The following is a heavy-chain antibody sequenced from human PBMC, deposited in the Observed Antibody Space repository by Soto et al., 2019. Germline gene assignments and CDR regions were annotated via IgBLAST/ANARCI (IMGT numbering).Heavy chain of an antibody. V-gene: IGHV1-69*01. CDR3: ARGGDSYGSPLEDY. CDR1: GGPFSSYA. D-gene: IGHD5-18*01. CDR2: FIPIFGTA. Sequence: QVQLVQSGAEVKKPGSSVKVSCNASGGPFSSYAISWVRQDPGQGREWMGGFIPIFGTANYAQKCQGRVTITADESTSTAYMELSSLRSEDTAVYCCARGGDSYGSPLEDYWGQGTLVTASS. J-gene: IGHJ4*02.